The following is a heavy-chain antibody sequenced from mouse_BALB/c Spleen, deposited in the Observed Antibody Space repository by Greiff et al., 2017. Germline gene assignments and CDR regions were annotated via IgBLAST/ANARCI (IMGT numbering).Heavy chain of an antibody. V-gene: IGHV5-17*02. CDR2: ISSGSSTI. CDR3: AREVYGYAMDY. CDR1: GFTFSSFG. Sequence: DVHLVESGGGLVQPGGSRKLSCAASGFTFSSFGMHWVRQAPEKGLEWVAYISSGSSTIYYADTVKGRFTISRDNPKNTLFLQMTSLRSEDTAMYYCAREVYGYAMDYWGQGTSVTVSS. J-gene: IGHJ4*01. D-gene: IGHD1-1*01.